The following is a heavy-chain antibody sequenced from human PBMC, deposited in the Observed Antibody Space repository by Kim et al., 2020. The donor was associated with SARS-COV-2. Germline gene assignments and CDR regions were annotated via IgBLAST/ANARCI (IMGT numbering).Heavy chain of an antibody. J-gene: IGHJ4*02. D-gene: IGHD6-25*01. Sequence: GGSLSLSCAASGFTFDDYAMHWVRQAPGKGLEWVSLISGDGGSTYYADSVKGRFTISRDNSKNSLYLQMNSLRTEDTALYYCANDAAGAPDYWGQGTLVTVSS. V-gene: IGHV3-43*02. CDR2: ISGDGGST. CDR3: ANDAAGAPDY. CDR1: GFTFDDYA.